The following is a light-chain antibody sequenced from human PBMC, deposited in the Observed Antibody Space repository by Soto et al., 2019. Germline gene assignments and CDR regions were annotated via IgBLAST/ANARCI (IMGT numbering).Light chain of an antibody. CDR2: AAS. CDR1: QGISSY. Sequence: DLQLTQSPSFLSASVGDRVTITCRASQGISSYLAWYQQKPGKAPNLLIYAASTLQSRVPSSFSGSRSGTEFTITISSLQPEDFETYYCQHLNSYSTFGHGTRLEIK. J-gene: IGKJ5*01. V-gene: IGKV1-9*01. CDR3: QHLNSYST.